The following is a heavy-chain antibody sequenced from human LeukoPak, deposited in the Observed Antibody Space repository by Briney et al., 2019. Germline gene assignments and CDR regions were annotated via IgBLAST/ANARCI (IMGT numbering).Heavy chain of an antibody. Sequence: GGCLRLSCVAAGFTFSSSWMRWVRQARGKGREWVANIKQDGSENSYVESVRGRFTISRDNAKNSLYLQLNSLRAEDTALYYCARDNPPDYWGQGTLVTVSS. CDR2: IKQDGSEN. V-gene: IGHV3-7*03. J-gene: IGHJ4*02. CDR1: GFTFSSSW. CDR3: ARDNPPDY.